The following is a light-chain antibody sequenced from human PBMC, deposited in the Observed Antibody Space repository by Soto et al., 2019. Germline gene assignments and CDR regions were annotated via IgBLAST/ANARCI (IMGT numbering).Light chain of an antibody. Sequence: EIVLTQSPATLSLSPGEIATLCFRASQSVSNFLAWYQQKPGQAPRLLIYDASNRATGIPVRFSGSGSGTDFTLTISSLEPEDFGLYYCQQRSDWFTFGQGTRLEIK. CDR1: QSVSNF. CDR2: DAS. CDR3: QQRSDWFT. V-gene: IGKV3-11*01. J-gene: IGKJ5*01.